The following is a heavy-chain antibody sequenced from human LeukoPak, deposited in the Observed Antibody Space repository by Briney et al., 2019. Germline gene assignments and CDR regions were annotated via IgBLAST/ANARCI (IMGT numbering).Heavy chain of an antibody. CDR3: AMEDFIAAAAY. D-gene: IGHD6-13*01. Sequence: ASVNVSCKASGYTFTSDGISWVRQATGQGLERMGWISAYNGNTNYAQKLQGRVTMTTDTSTSTAYMELRSLRSDDTAVYYCAMEDFIAAAAYWGQGTLVTVSS. J-gene: IGHJ4*02. V-gene: IGHV1-18*01. CDR2: ISAYNGNT. CDR1: GYTFTSDG.